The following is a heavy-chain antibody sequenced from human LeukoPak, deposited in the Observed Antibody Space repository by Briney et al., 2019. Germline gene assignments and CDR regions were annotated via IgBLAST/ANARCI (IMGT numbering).Heavy chain of an antibody. D-gene: IGHD3-22*01. J-gene: IGHJ4*02. CDR3: ARGDPYDTTGYPSDY. CDR1: GFTFSDYY. Sequence: GGSLRLSCAASGFTFSDYYMSWIRQAQGKGLEWVAFISSHGSSIFYADSVRDRFTISRDNTRNTLYLQMNGLTADDTAVYYCARGDPYDTTGYPSDYWGQGTLVTVSS. CDR2: ISSHGSSI. V-gene: IGHV3-11*01.